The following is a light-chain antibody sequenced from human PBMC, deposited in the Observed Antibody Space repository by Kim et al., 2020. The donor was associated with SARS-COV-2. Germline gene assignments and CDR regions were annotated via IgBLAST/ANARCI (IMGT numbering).Light chain of an antibody. CDR1: QGISND. V-gene: IGKV1-27*01. CDR2: AAS. J-gene: IGKJ1*01. CDR3: QKYNGAPRT. Sequence: DIQMTQSPSSLSASVGDRLTISCRASQGISNDLAWYQQKPGKVPKLLIFAASALQSGVPSRFSGSGSGTDFTLTISSLQPEDVATYYCQKYNGAPRTFGQGTKVDIK.